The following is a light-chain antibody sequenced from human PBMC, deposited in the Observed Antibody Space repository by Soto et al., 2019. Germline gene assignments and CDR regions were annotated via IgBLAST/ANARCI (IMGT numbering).Light chain of an antibody. Sequence: QSALTQPASVSASPGQSITISCTGTSSDVGGYNYVSWYQQHPGKAPKLMIFEVTYRPSGVSHRFSGSKSGNTASLTISGLQAEDEADYYCISYTTKSTWVFGGGTQLTVL. J-gene: IGLJ3*02. CDR1: SSDVGGYNY. CDR3: ISYTTKSTWV. V-gene: IGLV2-14*01. CDR2: EVT.